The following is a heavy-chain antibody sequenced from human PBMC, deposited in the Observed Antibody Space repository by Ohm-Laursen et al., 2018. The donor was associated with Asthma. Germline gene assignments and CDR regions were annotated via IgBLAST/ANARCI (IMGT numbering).Heavy chain of an antibody. CDR1: GYTFSRYS. J-gene: IGHJ4*02. D-gene: IGHD3-10*01. Sequence: SLRLSCTASGYTFSRYSIHWVRQAPGKGLEWVAVGGSYYDGGLKYYADSVNGRFTVSRDDSKNTLYLQMNSLRPDDTAVYYCAYEFGGSGDYWGQGTLVTVSS. CDR3: AYEFGGSGDY. V-gene: IGHV3-30*19. CDR2: GGSYYDGGLK.